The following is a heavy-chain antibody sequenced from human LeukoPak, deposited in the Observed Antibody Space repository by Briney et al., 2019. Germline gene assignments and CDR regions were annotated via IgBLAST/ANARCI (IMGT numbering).Heavy chain of an antibody. CDR3: ARGLYYYDSSGYYYY. D-gene: IGHD3-22*01. CDR2: ITSSSRYI. CDR1: GFTFSSYS. J-gene: IGHJ4*02. Sequence: PGGSLRLSCAASGFTFSSYSVNWVRQAPGKGLEWVSSITSSSRYIYYADSVKGRFTISRDNAKNSVYLQMNSLRAEDTAVYYCARGLYYYDSSGYYYYWGQGTLVTVSS. V-gene: IGHV3-21*01.